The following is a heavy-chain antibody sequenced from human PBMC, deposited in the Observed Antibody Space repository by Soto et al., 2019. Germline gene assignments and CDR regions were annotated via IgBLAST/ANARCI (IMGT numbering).Heavy chain of an antibody. CDR1: GFSLSTSGGG. D-gene: IGHD3-10*01. CDR3: AHRVMVRGVLN. J-gene: IGHJ4*02. V-gene: IGHV2-5*01. CDR2: IYWNEDK. Sequence: QITLKESGPTLVKPTQTLTLTCTFSGFSLSTSGGGLGWIRQPPGKALEWLALIYWNEDKRYSPSLKSRLTIAKDTSKSQLVLKENNMDPVDTATDYCAHRVMVRGVLNRGQGTLVTVSS.